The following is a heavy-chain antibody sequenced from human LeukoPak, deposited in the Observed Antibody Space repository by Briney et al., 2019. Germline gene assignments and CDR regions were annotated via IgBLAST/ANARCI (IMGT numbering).Heavy chain of an antibody. V-gene: IGHV4-39*07. CDR3: ARDSGTTGEVKFDH. J-gene: IGHJ5*02. D-gene: IGHD3-10*01. Sequence: SETLSLTCTVSGGSISSNSYYWGWLRQPPGTGLEWVGSISYSGTTYDNPSLKSRVTISLDTSKNQFSLRLSSVTAADTAVYYCARDSGTTGEVKFDHWGQGTLVTVSS. CDR1: GGSISSNSYY. CDR2: ISYSGTT.